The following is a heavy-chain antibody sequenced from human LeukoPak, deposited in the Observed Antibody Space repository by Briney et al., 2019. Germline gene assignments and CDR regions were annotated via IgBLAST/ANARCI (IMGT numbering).Heavy chain of an antibody. J-gene: IGHJ5*02. V-gene: IGHV3-74*01. D-gene: IGHD6-25*01. Sequence: PGGSLRLSCVVSGFPFGNFWMHWVHQVPGKGLVWVARMDTDGRTTDYADSVKGRFTISRDNARNTLYLQMRSLRADDTALYYCATDVTGSEDRWGQGTLVTVSS. CDR2: MDTDGRTT. CDR1: GFPFGNFW. CDR3: ATDVTGSEDR.